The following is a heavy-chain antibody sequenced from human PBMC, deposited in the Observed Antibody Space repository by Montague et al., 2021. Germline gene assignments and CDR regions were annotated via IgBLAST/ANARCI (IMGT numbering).Heavy chain of an antibody. Sequence: SETLSLTCAVSGGSFSSYYWNWIRQPPGKGLEWIGEISHSGDTEYNPSLKSRISLSVDTSKNQFSLNLTSLTAADTAVYYCAGGSGRVFDYVWETHRYASFDNWGQGTLVTVSS. J-gene: IGHJ4*02. CDR1: GGSFSSYY. CDR3: AGGSGRVFDYVWETHRYASFDN. V-gene: IGHV4-34*01. D-gene: IGHD3-16*02. CDR2: ISHSGDT.